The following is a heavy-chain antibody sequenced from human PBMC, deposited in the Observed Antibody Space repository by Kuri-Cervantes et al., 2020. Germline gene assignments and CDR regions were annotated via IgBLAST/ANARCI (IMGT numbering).Heavy chain of an antibody. V-gene: IGHV1-2*02. CDR1: GYTFTGYY. CDR3: ARSYYDILTGFVNNPFDY. CDR2: INPNSGGT. J-gene: IGHJ4*02. D-gene: IGHD3-9*01. Sequence: ASVKVSCKASGYTFTGYYMHWVRQAPGQGLEWMGWINPNSGGTNYAQKFQGRVTISRDTSATTAYMELSSLRSADTAVYYCARSYYDILTGFVNNPFDYWGQGTLVTVSS.